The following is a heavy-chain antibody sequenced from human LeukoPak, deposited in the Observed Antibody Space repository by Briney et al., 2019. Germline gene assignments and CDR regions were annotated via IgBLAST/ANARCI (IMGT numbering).Heavy chain of an antibody. CDR3: GYGAAAGRIRAYYFDY. J-gene: IGHJ4*02. V-gene: IGHV3-15*01. CDR1: GFTFSNAW. CDR2: IKSKTDGGTT. Sequence: GGSLRLSCAASGFTFSNAWMSWVRQAPGKGLEWVGRIKSKTDGGTTDYAAPVKGRFTISRDDSKNTLYLQMNSLKTEDTAVYYCGYGAAAGRIRAYYFDYWGQGTLVTVSS. D-gene: IGHD6-13*01.